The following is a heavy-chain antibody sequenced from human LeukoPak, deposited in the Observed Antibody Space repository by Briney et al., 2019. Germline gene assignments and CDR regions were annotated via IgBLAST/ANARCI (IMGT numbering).Heavy chain of an antibody. CDR2: INHSGST. CDR3: ARDDDYYWYFDL. V-gene: IGHV4-34*01. Sequence: TSETLSLTCAVYGGSFSGYYWSWIRQPPGKGLEWIGEINHSGSTNYNPSLKSRVTISVDTSKNQFSLKLSSVTAADTAAYYCARDDDYYWYFDLWGRGTLVTVSS. D-gene: IGHD1-1*01. J-gene: IGHJ2*01. CDR1: GGSFSGYY.